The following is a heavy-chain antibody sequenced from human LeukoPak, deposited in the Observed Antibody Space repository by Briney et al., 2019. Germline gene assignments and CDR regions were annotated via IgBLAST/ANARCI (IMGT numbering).Heavy chain of an antibody. J-gene: IGHJ1*01. CDR3: AKNPGSYYGSGSLPEH. D-gene: IGHD3-10*01. V-gene: IGHV4-4*02. Sequence: SETLSLTCAVSGGSISSSNWWSWVRQPPGKGLEWIGEIYHSGSTNYNPSLKSRVTISVDKSKNQFSLKLSSVTAEDTALYYCAKNPGSYYGSGSLPEHWGQGTLVTVSS. CDR2: IYHSGST. CDR1: GGSISSSNW.